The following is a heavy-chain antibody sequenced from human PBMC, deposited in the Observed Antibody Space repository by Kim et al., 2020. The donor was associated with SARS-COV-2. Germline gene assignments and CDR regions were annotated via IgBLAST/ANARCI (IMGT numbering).Heavy chain of an antibody. V-gene: IGHV4-59*01. Sequence: SETLSLTCTVSGAPIIHYYWSWIRQSPGKGLEWIGYIHYSGRSNYSPSLDARVTMSMDTSKNQFSLKLTSMTAADTALYYCVRDVANWGFDYWGQGPLVT. CDR3: VRDVANWGFDY. CDR2: IHYSGRS. D-gene: IGHD7-27*01. CDR1: GAPIIHYY. J-gene: IGHJ4*02.